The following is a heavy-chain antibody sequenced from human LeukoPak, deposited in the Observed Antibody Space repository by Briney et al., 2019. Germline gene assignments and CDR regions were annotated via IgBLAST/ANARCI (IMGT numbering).Heavy chain of an antibody. CDR1: GYTLTELS. Sequence: ASVKVSCKVSGYTLTELSMHWVRQAPGKGLGWMGGFDPEDGETIYAQKFQGRVTMTEDTSTDTAYMELSSLRSEDTAVYYCATVGGRWYDIDYWGQGTLVTVSS. D-gene: IGHD6-13*01. CDR3: ATVGGRWYDIDY. V-gene: IGHV1-24*01. J-gene: IGHJ4*02. CDR2: FDPEDGET.